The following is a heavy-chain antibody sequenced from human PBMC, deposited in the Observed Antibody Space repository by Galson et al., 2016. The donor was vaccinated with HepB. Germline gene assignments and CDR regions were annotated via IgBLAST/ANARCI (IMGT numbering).Heavy chain of an antibody. CDR3: ARGCQRYDFDY. Sequence: SLRLSCAASGFTFGDHYLSWIRQAPGKGLGWISHISASGQTIFYADSVKGRFTVSRDNALYLQMDSLRVDDTAVYYCARGCQRYDFDYWGRGTLVSVSS. V-gene: IGHV3-11*01. J-gene: IGHJ4*02. CDR2: ISASGQTI. CDR1: GFTFGDHY. D-gene: IGHD1-1*01.